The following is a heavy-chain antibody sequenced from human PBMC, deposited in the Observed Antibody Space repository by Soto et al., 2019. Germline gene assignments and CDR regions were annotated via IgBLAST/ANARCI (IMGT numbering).Heavy chain of an antibody. D-gene: IGHD1-1*01. CDR2: INHSGTT. Sequence: SGTLSLTSAVYSGSFRGYEGRGIRQPPGKGLEWIGEINHSGTTNYNPSLKSRITISVDTSKSQFSLKVSSVTAADTAVYYCARVGTGFHSMDVWGKGTTVTVSS. CDR1: SGSFRGYE. CDR3: ARVGTGFHSMDV. V-gene: IGHV4-34*01. J-gene: IGHJ6*03.